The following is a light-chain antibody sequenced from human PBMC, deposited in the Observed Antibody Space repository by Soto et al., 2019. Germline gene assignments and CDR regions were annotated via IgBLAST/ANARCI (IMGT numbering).Light chain of an antibody. J-gene: IGKJ4*01. CDR1: HSVSSSY. V-gene: IGKV3-20*01. CDR2: GAS. Sequence: EIVLTQSPGTLSFSPGERATLSCRASHSVSSSYLAWYQQKPDQAPRLLIYGASSRATGIPDRFSGSGSGTDFTLTISRLEPEDFAVYYCQQYGSSPLTFGGGTKVDIK. CDR3: QQYGSSPLT.